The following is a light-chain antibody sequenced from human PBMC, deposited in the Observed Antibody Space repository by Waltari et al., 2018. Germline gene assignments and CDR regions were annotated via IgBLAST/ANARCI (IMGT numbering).Light chain of an antibody. CDR2: EVS. V-gene: IGLV2-14*01. CDR3: CSYTSTSTYV. J-gene: IGLJ1*01. CDR1: ISDIGRYNF. Sequence: QSALTQSASLSGSPGQSIAISCTGSISDIGRYNFVSLYQHHPGTAPKLIIYEVSKRPSGVSLLFSGSKSGSAAFLTIAGLQAEDETTYYCCSYTSTSTYVFGNGTKVAVL.